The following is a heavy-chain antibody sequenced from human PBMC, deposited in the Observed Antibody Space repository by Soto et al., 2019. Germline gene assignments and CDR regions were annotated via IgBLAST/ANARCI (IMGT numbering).Heavy chain of an antibody. CDR2: VSGSGRST. Sequence: GGSLRLSCAASEFTFSDYDMSWVRRAPGKGLEWVSAVSGSGRSTYYADSVKGRSTISRDNSRNTLYLQMNSLRAADTAVYYCARESYYYGMDVWGQGTTVTVSS. J-gene: IGHJ6*02. CDR3: ARESYYYGMDV. V-gene: IGHV3-23*01. CDR1: EFTFSDYD.